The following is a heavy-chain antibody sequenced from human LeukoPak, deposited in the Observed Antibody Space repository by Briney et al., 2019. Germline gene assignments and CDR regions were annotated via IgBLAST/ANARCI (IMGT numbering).Heavy chain of an antibody. Sequence: SETLSLTCTVSGGSLSSYYWSRTRQPPGKGLEWIGYIYSSGSTNYNPSLKSRVTLSLDTSRNQFSLKLTSVTAADTAVYYCARDVYCGGDCSYFDSWGQGTLVTVSS. CDR3: ARDVYCGGDCSYFDS. CDR2: IYSSGST. J-gene: IGHJ4*02. V-gene: IGHV4-59*01. D-gene: IGHD2-21*02. CDR1: GGSLSSYY.